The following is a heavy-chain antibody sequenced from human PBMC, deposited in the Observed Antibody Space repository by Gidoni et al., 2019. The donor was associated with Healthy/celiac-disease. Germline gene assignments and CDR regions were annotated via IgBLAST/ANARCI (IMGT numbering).Heavy chain of an antibody. CDR2: ISSSSSYT. Sequence: CAASGFTFSDYYMSWIRQAPGQGLEWFSYISSSSSYTNYADSVKGRFTISRDNAKNSLYLQMNSLRAEDTAVYYCARDRATVTTKGWFDPWGQGTLVTVSS. V-gene: IGHV3-11*06. J-gene: IGHJ5*02. D-gene: IGHD4-4*01. CDR3: ARDRATVTTKGWFDP. CDR1: GFTFSDYY.